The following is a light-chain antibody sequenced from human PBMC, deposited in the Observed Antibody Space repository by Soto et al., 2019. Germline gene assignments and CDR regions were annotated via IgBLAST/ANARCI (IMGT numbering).Light chain of an antibody. J-gene: IGKJ4*01. Sequence: EIVLTQSPATLSLSPGERAALSCRASQSVSSYLAWYQQKPGQAPRLLIYDASKRAPGIPARFTGSGSGTDFTLTISSLEPEDFAVYVCQQRSVWPSTFDGGTKVEI. V-gene: IGKV3-11*01. CDR3: QQRSVWPST. CDR2: DAS. CDR1: QSVSSY.